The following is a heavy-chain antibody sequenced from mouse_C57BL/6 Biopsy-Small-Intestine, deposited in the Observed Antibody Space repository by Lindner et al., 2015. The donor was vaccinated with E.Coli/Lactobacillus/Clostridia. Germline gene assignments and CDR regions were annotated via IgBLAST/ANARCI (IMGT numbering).Heavy chain of an antibody. D-gene: IGHD2-4*01. J-gene: IGHJ3*01. V-gene: IGHV1S135*01. CDR2: IDPYNGAT. Sequence: VQLQESGPELVKPGASVKMSCKASGYSFTGYNIHWVKQSHGKSLEWIGYIDPYNGATSYNQKFKGKATLTVDKSSSTAYMQPNSLTSEDSAVYYCVSYDYAWGQGTLVTVSA. CDR3: VSYDYA. CDR1: GYSFTGYN.